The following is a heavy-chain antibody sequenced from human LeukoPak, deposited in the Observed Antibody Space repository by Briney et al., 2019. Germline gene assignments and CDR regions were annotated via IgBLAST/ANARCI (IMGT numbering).Heavy chain of an antibody. CDR2: ISAYNGNT. D-gene: IGHD5-24*01. Sequence: ASVKVSCKASGYTFTSYGISWVRQAPGQGLEWMGWISAYNGNTNYAQELQGRVTMTTDTSTSTAYMELRSLRSDDTAVYYCARDAPRPRGYKPNAFDIWGQGTMVTVSS. CDR1: GYTFTSYG. V-gene: IGHV1-18*01. J-gene: IGHJ3*02. CDR3: ARDAPRPRGYKPNAFDI.